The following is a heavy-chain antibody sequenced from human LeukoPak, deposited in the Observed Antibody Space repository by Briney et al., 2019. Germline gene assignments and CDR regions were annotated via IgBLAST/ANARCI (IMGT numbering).Heavy chain of an antibody. D-gene: IGHD3-22*01. CDR2: INPNSGGT. CDR3: ARDPSPNYYDSSGKYDY. J-gene: IGHJ4*02. V-gene: IGHV1-2*02. Sequence: ASVKVPCKASGYTFSGYYVHWVRQAPGQGLEWMGWINPNSGGTNYAQKFQGRVTMTRDTSTSTVYMELSSLRSEDTAVYYCARDPSPNYYDSSGKYDYWGQGTLVTVSS. CDR1: GYTFSGYY.